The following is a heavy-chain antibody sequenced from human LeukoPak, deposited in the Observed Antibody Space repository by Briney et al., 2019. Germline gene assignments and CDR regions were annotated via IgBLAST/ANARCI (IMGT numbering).Heavy chain of an antibody. Sequence: ASVNVSCKASGYTFTSYDINWVRQAPGQGLEWMGWMNPNSGNTGYAQKFQGRVTMTRNTSISTAYMELNSLGFEDTAVYYCARIWANCGGDCYSGEAFDIWGQGTMVAVSS. CDR1: GYTFTSYD. D-gene: IGHD2-21*02. CDR3: ARIWANCGGDCYSGEAFDI. CDR2: MNPNSGNT. V-gene: IGHV1-8*01. J-gene: IGHJ3*02.